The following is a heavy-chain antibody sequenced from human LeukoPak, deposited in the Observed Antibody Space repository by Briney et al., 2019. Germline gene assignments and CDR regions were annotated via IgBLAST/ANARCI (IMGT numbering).Heavy chain of an antibody. V-gene: IGHV3-33*06. J-gene: IGHJ2*01. CDR2: IWYDGSYK. Sequence: GGSLRLSCAASGFTFSSYGMHWVRQAPGKGLEGVAVIWYDGSYKYYADSVKGRFTISRDNSKNTLYLQMNSLRAEDTAVYHCAKGAGRDSSGWYWYFDLWGRGTLVTVSS. D-gene: IGHD6-19*01. CDR1: GFTFSSYG. CDR3: AKGAGRDSSGWYWYFDL.